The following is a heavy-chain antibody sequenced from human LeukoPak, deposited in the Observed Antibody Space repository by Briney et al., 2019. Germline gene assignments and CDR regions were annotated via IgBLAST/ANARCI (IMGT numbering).Heavy chain of an antibody. J-gene: IGHJ3*02. Sequence: ASEKVSCKVSGYTLTELSMHWVRKAPGKGLEWMGGFDPEDGETIYAQKFQGRVTMTEVTSTDTAYMELSSLRSEDTAVYYCATDSRRVTMIVVVIAYDAFDIWGQGTLVTVSS. CDR1: GYTLTELS. V-gene: IGHV1-24*01. D-gene: IGHD3-22*01. CDR3: ATDSRRVTMIVVVIAYDAFDI. CDR2: FDPEDGET.